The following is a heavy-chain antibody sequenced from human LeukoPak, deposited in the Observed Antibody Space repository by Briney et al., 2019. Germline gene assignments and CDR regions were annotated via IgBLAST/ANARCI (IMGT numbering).Heavy chain of an antibody. CDR3: ARDSNDFWTAYSDN. CDR2: LYPSGST. J-gene: IGHJ4*02. Sequence: SETLSLTCTVSGDSITSSYWSWIRQPAGKGLEWIGRLYPSGSTNYNSSLKSRVTMSVDTSKNQFSLNLKSVTAADTAMYYCARDSNDFWTAYSDNWGPGSLFTVSS. D-gene: IGHD3/OR15-3a*01. CDR1: GDSITSSY. V-gene: IGHV4-4*07.